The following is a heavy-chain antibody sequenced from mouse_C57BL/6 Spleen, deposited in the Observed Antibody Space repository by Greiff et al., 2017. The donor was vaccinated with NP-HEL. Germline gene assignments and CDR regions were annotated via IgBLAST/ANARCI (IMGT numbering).Heavy chain of an antibody. V-gene: IGHV5-17*01. J-gene: IGHJ3*01. CDR1: GFTFSDYG. CDR3: ARPDYYYGSSAWFAY. CDR2: ISSGSSTI. D-gene: IGHD1-1*01. Sequence: EVQRVESGGGLVKPGGSLKLSCAASGFTFSDYGMHWVRQAPEKGLEWVAYISSGSSTIYYADTVKGRFTISRDNAKNTLCLQMTSLRSEDTAMYYCARPDYYYGSSAWFAYWGQGTLVTVSA.